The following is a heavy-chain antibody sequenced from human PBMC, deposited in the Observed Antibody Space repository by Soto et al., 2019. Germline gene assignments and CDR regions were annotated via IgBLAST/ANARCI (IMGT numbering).Heavy chain of an antibody. J-gene: IGHJ6*02. CDR3: ARLPSIINYPMDV. CDR2: IYYSGRT. Sequence: LCGGSINSGGYYWSWIRQHPGQGPEWIGYIYYSGRTYYNPSLESRSSISVDTSKNQFSLKIHSVTAADTAVYFCARLPSIINYPMDVWGPGTTVAVSS. CDR1: GGSINSGGYY. V-gene: IGHV4-31*02. D-gene: IGHD3-10*01.